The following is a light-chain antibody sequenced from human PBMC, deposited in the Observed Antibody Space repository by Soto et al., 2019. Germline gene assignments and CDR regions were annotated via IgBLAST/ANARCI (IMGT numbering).Light chain of an antibody. J-gene: IGKJ5*01. Sequence: IQMTQSPSTLSASVGDRVTITCRASQSIGSWLAWFQQKSGKAPKLLIYDASNLETGVPSRFSGSGSGTDFTFTISSLQPEDIATYYCQQYDNLPITFGQGTRLEIK. CDR2: DAS. CDR1: QSIGSW. CDR3: QQYDNLPIT. V-gene: IGKV1-33*01.